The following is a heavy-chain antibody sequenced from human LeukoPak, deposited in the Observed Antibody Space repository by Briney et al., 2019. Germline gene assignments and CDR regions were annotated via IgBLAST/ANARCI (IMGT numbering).Heavy chain of an antibody. V-gene: IGHV4-34*01. CDR1: GGSFSGYY. CDR3: ARAGKGVAVPAARNYGMDV. J-gene: IGHJ6*04. Sequence: SETLSLTCAVYGGSFSGYYWSWIRQPPGKGLEWIGEINHSGSTNYNPSLKSRVTISVDTSKNQFSLKLSSVTAADTAVYYCARAGKGVAVPAARNYGMDVWGKGTTVTVSS. D-gene: IGHD2-2*01. CDR2: INHSGST.